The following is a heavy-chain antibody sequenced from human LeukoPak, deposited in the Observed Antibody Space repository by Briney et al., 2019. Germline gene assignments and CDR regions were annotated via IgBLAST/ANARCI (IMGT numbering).Heavy chain of an antibody. V-gene: IGHV1-2*02. CDR3: ARDCCSSGYTWGY. CDR1: GYTFTVYF. D-gene: IGHD5-18*01. J-gene: IGHJ4*02. Sequence: ASVKVSCKASGYTFTVYFMHWVRQAPGQGLEWMGLMNPDNGGTHYAQKFQGRVTMTRDSSISTAYMELSRLTSDDTAVYYCARDCCSSGYTWGYWGQGTLVTVSS. CDR2: MNPDNGGT.